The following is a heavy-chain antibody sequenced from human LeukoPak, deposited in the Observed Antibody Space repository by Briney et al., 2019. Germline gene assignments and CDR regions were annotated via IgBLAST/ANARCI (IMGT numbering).Heavy chain of an antibody. J-gene: IGHJ3*02. CDR3: ARSNYVWGSYRPRQSDAFDI. CDR1: GGSFSGYY. V-gene: IGHV4-34*12. CDR2: IILVGST. Sequence: PSESLSLTCAVYGGSFSGYYWSWIRQPPGKGLEWIGEIILVGSTNYNPSLKNRVTMSVDTSKNQFSLKLSSVTAADTAVYYCARSNYVWGSYRPRQSDAFDIWGQGTMVTVSS. D-gene: IGHD3-16*02.